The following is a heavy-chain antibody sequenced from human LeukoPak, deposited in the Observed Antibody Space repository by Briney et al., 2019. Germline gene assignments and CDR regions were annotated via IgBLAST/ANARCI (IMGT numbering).Heavy chain of an antibody. J-gene: IGHJ4*02. CDR2: INPSGGST. V-gene: IGHV1-46*01. Sequence: ASVKVSCKASGYTFTSYYMHWVRQAPGQGLEWMGIINPSGGSTSYAQKFQGRVTMTRDTSTSTVYMELSRLRSDDTAVYYCARFKAPYYYDSSGYYSGLDYWGQGTLVTVSS. CDR3: ARFKAPYYYDSSGYYSGLDY. D-gene: IGHD3-22*01. CDR1: GYTFTSYY.